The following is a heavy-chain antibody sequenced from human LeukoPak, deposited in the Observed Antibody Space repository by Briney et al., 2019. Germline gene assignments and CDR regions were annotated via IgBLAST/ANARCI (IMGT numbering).Heavy chain of an antibody. V-gene: IGHV4-39*07. CDR2: IFYSGST. CDR3: ARGRLLDPLYYYHYMDV. CDR1: GGSISTSNYY. Sequence: SETLSLTCTVSGGSISTSNYYWGWIRQPPGKGLEWIGNIFYSGSTYYSPSLKSRVTISLDTSRNQFSLKLTSVTAADTAVYYCARGRLLDPLYYYHYMDVWGKGTTVTVSS. D-gene: IGHD2-21*02. J-gene: IGHJ6*03.